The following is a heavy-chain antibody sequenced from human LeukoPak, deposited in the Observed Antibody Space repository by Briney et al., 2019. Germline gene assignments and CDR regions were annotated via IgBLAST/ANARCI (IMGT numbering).Heavy chain of an antibody. V-gene: IGHV3-30*04. J-gene: IGHJ6*03. CDR3: ARDRAVALPTYYYNMDV. CDR2: ISQTGTIE. Sequence: AGGSLRLSCAASGFTFVTYVIHWVRQAPGKGLEWVAVISQTGTIETYADSVQGRFTISRDNSKNTVYLQMTSLKTEDTAVYYCARDRAVALPTYYYNMDVWGKGTTVTVSS. CDR1: GFTFVTYV. D-gene: IGHD2-15*01.